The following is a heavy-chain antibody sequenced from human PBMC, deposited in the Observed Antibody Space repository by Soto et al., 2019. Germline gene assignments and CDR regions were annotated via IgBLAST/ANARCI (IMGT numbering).Heavy chain of an antibody. V-gene: IGHV3-33*06. D-gene: IGHD5-12*01. Sequence: QVQMVESGGGVVQPGRSLRLSCAASGFSFENYGMHWVRQAPGRGLEWVAIIWYDGSLQYYAAAVKGRFTSFRENSKNTLYLEMNSLRAEDTAVYYCANLWGDGYNLGQDYNGMDVWGRGTTVIVSS. J-gene: IGHJ6*02. CDR2: IWYDGSLQ. CDR3: ANLWGDGYNLGQDYNGMDV. CDR1: GFSFENYG.